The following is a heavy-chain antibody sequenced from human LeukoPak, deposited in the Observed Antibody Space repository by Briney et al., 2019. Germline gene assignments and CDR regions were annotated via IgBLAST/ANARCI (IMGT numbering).Heavy chain of an antibody. CDR1: GFTFSSYG. V-gene: IGHV3-30*18. CDR3: AKDVNENGYSSSSLDY. Sequence: GGSLRLSCAASGFTFSSYGMHWVRQAPGKGLEWVAVISYDGSNKYYADSVKGRFTISRDNSKNTLYLQVNSLRAEDTAVYYCAKDVNENGYSSSSLDYWGQGTLVTVSS. CDR2: ISYDGSNK. J-gene: IGHJ4*02. D-gene: IGHD6-6*01.